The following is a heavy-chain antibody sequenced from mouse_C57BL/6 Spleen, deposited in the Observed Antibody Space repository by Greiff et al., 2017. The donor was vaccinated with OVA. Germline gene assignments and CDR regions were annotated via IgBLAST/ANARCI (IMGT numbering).Heavy chain of an antibody. CDR1: GYAFSSSW. Sequence: VQLQQSGPELVKPGASVKISCKASGYAFSSSWMNWVKQRPGKGLEWIGRIYPGDGDTNYNGKFKGKATLTADKSSSTAYMQLSSLTSEDSAVYFCAYGSSPWYFDVWGTGTTVTVSS. CDR2: IYPGDGDT. CDR3: AYGSSPWYFDV. D-gene: IGHD1-1*01. J-gene: IGHJ1*03. V-gene: IGHV1-82*01.